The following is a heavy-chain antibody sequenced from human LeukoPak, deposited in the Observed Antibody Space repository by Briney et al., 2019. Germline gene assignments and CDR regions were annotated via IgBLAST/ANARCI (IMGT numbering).Heavy chain of an antibody. CDR2: IYYSAIT. Sequence: SETLSLTCSVSGGSISSTSYYWGWIRQPPGKGLEWIGSIYYSAITNYNPSLKSRVTISVDTSKNQFSLRLSSVTAADTAVYYCARGPVEYCSGGSCYSPALDYWGQGTLVTVSS. V-gene: IGHV4-39*01. D-gene: IGHD2-15*01. CDR3: ARGPVEYCSGGSCYSPALDY. CDR1: GGSISSTSYY. J-gene: IGHJ4*02.